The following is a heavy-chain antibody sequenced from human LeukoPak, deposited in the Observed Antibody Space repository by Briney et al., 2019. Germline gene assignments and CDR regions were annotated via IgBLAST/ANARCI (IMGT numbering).Heavy chain of an antibody. V-gene: IGHV1-69*05. D-gene: IGHD3-3*01. CDR3: ARAQGRFLEWLLAY. CDR2: IIPIFGTA. CDR1: GGTFSSYA. J-gene: IGHJ4*02. Sequence: ASVKVSCKASGGTFSSYAISWVRQAPGQGPEWMGGIIPIFGTANYAQKFQGRVTITTDESTSTAYMELSSLRSEDTAVYYCARAQGRFLEWLLAYWGQGTLVTVSS.